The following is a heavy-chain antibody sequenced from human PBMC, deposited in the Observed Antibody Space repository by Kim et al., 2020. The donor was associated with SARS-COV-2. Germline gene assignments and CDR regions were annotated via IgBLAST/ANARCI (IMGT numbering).Heavy chain of an antibody. CDR3: ARDLYLLTGYITYYYYGMDV. CDR1: GFTFSSYW. D-gene: IGHD3-9*01. Sequence: GGSLRLSCAASGFTFSSYWMTWVRQAPGKGLEWVANIKQDGSEKYYVDSVKGRFTISRDNAKNSLYLQMNSLRAEDTAVYYCARDLYLLTGYITYYYYGMDVWGQGTTVTVSS. CDR2: IKQDGSEK. J-gene: IGHJ6*02. V-gene: IGHV3-7*01.